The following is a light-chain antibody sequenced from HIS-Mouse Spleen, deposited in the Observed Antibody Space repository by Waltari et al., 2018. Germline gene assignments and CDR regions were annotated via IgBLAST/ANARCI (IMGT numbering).Light chain of an antibody. CDR1: QGISRA. Sequence: AIQLTQSPSSLSASVGDRVTIPCRASQGISRALAWYQQKPGKAPKLLIYDASSLESGVPSRFSGSGSGTDFTLTISSLQPEDFATYYCQQFNSYPYSTFGGGTKVEIK. CDR3: QQFNSYPYST. J-gene: IGKJ4*01. CDR2: DAS. V-gene: IGKV1-13*02.